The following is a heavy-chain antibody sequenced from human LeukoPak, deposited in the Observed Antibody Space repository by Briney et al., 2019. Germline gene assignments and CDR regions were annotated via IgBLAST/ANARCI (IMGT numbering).Heavy chain of an antibody. Sequence: GGSLRLSCAASGFTFSNAYMSWVRQAPGKGLEWVGRIKNKADGGTTDYAAPVKGRFTISRDDSTSTLYLQMNSLKTEDTAVYYCGTGSAFDIWGQGTMVTVSS. J-gene: IGHJ3*02. CDR3: GTGSAFDI. V-gene: IGHV3-15*01. CDR1: GFTFSNAY. D-gene: IGHD1-1*01. CDR2: IKNKADGGTT.